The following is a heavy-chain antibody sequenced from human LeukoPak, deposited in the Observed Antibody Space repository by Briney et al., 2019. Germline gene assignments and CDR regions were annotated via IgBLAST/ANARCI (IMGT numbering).Heavy chain of an antibody. V-gene: IGHV1-2*04. J-gene: IGHJ6*03. CDR1: GGTFSSYA. Sequence: ASVKVSCKASGGTFSSYAISWVRQAPGQGLDWMGWINPNSGGTNYAQKFQGWVTMTRDTSISTAYMELSRLTSDDTAVFYCARVSAALGTRYMDVWGNGTTVIVSS. CDR2: INPNSGGT. CDR3: ARVSAALGTRYMDV. D-gene: IGHD6-25*01.